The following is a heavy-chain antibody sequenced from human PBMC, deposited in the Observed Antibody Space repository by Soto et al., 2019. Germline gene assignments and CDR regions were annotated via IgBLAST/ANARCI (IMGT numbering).Heavy chain of an antibody. V-gene: IGHV3-48*02. D-gene: IGHD2-21*01. Sequence: EVQLVESGGGLVEPGGSLRVSCAASGFTFSTYSMNWVRQAPGKGLEWVSYISSSSTAIYYADSVKGRFTISRDNAKNSLSLQMSSLRDEDTAVYYCARAYEAGLDYWGQGTLVTVSS. CDR3: ARAYEAGLDY. CDR1: GFTFSTYS. CDR2: ISSSSTAI. J-gene: IGHJ4*02.